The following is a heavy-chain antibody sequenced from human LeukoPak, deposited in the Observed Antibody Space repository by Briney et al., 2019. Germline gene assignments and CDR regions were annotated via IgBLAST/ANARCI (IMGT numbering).Heavy chain of an antibody. CDR3: ARDLGYCSGGSCYTGGGTYYYYGMDV. CDR1: GYTFTSYA. D-gene: IGHD2-15*01. CDR2: INAGNGNT. Sequence: GASVKVSCKASGYTFTSYAMHWVRQAPGQRLEWMGWINAGNGNTKYSQKFQGRVTITRDTSASTAYMELSSLRSEDTAVYYCARDLGYCSGGSCYTGGGTYYYYGMDVWGQGTTVTVSS. V-gene: IGHV1-3*01. J-gene: IGHJ6*02.